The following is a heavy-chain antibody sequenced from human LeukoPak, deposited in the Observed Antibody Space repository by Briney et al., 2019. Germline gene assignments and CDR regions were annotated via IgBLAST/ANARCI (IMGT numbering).Heavy chain of an antibody. D-gene: IGHD1-26*01. Sequence: SETLSLTCTVSGGSISNYYRSWIRQPPGKGLEWIGYIYYTGSTDYNPSLQSRVTLSIDTSKNQFSMKLSSVTAADTAVYYCARLSGSYWGPFDYWGQGTLVTVSS. CDR1: GGSISNYY. V-gene: IGHV4-59*08. CDR2: IYYTGST. CDR3: ARLSGSYWGPFDY. J-gene: IGHJ4*02.